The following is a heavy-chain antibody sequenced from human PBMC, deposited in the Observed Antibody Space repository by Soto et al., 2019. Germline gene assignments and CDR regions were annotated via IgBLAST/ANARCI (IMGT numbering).Heavy chain of an antibody. CDR1: GFTFSRYG. D-gene: IGHD1-1*01. CDR3: AKDRGQLERRGGWAFDI. CDR2: ISYDGSNK. V-gene: IGHV3-30*18. J-gene: IGHJ3*02. Sequence: QVQLVESGGGVVQPGRSLRLSCAASGFTFSRYGMHWVRQAPGKGLEWVAVISYDGSNKYYADSVKGRFTISRDNSKNTLYLQMNSLRAEDTAVYYCAKDRGQLERRGGWAFDIWGQGTMVTVSS.